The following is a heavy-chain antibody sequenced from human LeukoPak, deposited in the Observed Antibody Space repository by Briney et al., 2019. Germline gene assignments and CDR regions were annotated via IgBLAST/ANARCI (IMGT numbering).Heavy chain of an antibody. V-gene: IGHV4-39*01. CDR1: GGSISSSSYY. J-gene: IGHJ5*02. D-gene: IGHD5-12*01. CDR2: IYYSGST. CDR3: ARQVGGYSGYNWFDP. Sequence: SETLSLTCTVSGGSISSSSYYWGWIRQPPGKGLEWTGSIYYSGSTYYNPSLKRRATISVDTSKNQFSLKLSSVTAADTAVYYCARQVGGYSGYNWFDPWGQGTLVTVSS.